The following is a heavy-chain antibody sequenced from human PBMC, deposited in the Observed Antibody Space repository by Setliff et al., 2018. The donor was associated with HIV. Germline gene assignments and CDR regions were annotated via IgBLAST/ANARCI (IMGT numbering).Heavy chain of an antibody. CDR1: GGSISSSSYY. Sequence: PSETLSLTCTVSGGSISSSSYYWGWIRQPPGKGLEWIGSIHYSGGTNFNPSLKSRVTISVDTSKNQFSLKLSSVTAADTAVYYCNIYYYYYMDVWGKGTTVTVSS. V-gene: IGHV4-39*01. CDR3: NIYYYYYMDV. CDR2: IHYSGGT. J-gene: IGHJ6*03.